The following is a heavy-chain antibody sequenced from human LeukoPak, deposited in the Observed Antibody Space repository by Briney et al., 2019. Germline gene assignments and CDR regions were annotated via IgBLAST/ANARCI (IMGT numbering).Heavy chain of an antibody. Sequence: GGSLRLSCAASGFTFSDYTMNWVRLAPGKGLEWVSSISGSSNYIYYADSVKGRFTISRDNAKNSLYLQMNSLRAEDTAVYYCARDRNGYSYGPSGYWGQGTLVTVSS. D-gene: IGHD5-18*01. V-gene: IGHV3-21*04. CDR2: ISGSSNYI. CDR3: ARDRNGYSYGPSGY. CDR1: GFTFSDYT. J-gene: IGHJ4*02.